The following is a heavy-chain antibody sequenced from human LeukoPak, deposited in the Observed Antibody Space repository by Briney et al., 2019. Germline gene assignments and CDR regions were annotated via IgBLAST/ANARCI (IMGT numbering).Heavy chain of an antibody. CDR2: IKSNTDGGTT. CDR1: GFIFSNAW. CDR3: STTYYYDSSEGY. D-gene: IGHD3-22*01. Sequence: PGGSLRLSCAASGFIFSNAWMNWVRQVPGKGLEWVGRIKSNTDGGTTDYAAPVKGRFTISRDDSKNTLYLQMNSLKTEDTAVYYCSTTYYYDSSEGYWGQGTLVTVSS. J-gene: IGHJ4*02. V-gene: IGHV3-15*07.